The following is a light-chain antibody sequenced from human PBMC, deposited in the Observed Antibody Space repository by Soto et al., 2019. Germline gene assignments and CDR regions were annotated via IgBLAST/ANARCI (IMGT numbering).Light chain of an antibody. Sequence: QSVLTQPAPLSGSPGQSITISCTGTSSDVGAYNYVSWYQQHPGKAPKLLIYDVSTRPSGVSNRFSGSKSGNTASLTISGLQAEDEADYYCNSYTTSSDTRSAFGTGTKATVL. CDR1: SSDVGAYNY. V-gene: IGLV2-14*01. J-gene: IGLJ1*01. CDR3: NSYTTSSDTRSA. CDR2: DVS.